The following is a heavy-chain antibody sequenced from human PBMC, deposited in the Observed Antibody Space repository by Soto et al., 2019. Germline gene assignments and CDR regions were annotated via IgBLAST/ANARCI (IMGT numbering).Heavy chain of an antibody. CDR1: GGSISSGGYY. V-gene: IGHV4-31*03. J-gene: IGHJ3*02. D-gene: IGHD1-26*01. CDR3: AREWEVGATHDAFDI. Sequence: SETLSLTCTVSGGSISSGGYYWSWIRQHPGKGLEWIGYIYYSGSTYYNPSLKSRVTISVDTSKNQFSLKLSSVTAAGTAVYYCAREWEVGATHDAFDIWGQGTMVTVSS. CDR2: IYYSGST.